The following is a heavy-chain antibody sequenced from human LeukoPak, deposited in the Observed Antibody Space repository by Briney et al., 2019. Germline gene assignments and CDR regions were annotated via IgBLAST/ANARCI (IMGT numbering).Heavy chain of an antibody. V-gene: IGHV1-8*01. D-gene: IGHD3-10*01. J-gene: IGHJ3*02. Sequence: ASVKVSCKASGYTFTSYDINWVRQATGQGLEWMGWMNPNSGNTGYAQKFQGRVTMTRNTSISTAYMELSSLRYEDTAVYYCARETPIYYGAPHAFDIWGQGTMVTVSS. CDR1: GYTFTSYD. CDR2: MNPNSGNT. CDR3: ARETPIYYGAPHAFDI.